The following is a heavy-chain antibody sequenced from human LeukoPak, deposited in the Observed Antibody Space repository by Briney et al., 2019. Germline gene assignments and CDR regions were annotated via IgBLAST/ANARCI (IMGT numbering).Heavy chain of an antibody. CDR2: ISAYNGNT. D-gene: IGHD2-2*02. J-gene: IGHJ4*02. Sequence: ASVTVSCKASGYTFTSYGISWVRQAPGQGVEGMGWISAYNGNTNYAQKLQGRVTMTTHTSTSTAYMELRSLRSDDTAVYYCARDLRGYCSSTSCYTGPYYFDYWGQGTLVTVSS. CDR3: ARDLRGYCSSTSCYTGPYYFDY. V-gene: IGHV1-18*01. CDR1: GYTFTSYG.